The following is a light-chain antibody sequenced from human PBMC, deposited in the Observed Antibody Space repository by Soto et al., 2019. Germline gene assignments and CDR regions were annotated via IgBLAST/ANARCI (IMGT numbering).Light chain of an antibody. V-gene: IGKV3-20*01. J-gene: IGKJ2*01. CDR3: QQYGAQPYY. CDR2: GAS. Sequence: EVVLTQSPGMLSLSPGERATLSCRASQSVSSSYLGWYQQRPGQAPRLLMYGASRRATGIPDRFSGSGSGTDFTLTISRLEPEDFAVYYCQQYGAQPYYFGQGTKLAIK. CDR1: QSVSSSY.